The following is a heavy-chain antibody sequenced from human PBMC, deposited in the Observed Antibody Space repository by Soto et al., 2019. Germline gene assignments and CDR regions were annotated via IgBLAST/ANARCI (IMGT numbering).Heavy chain of an antibody. CDR1: GDSFSNHY. D-gene: IGHD3-22*01. CDR3: ARDRYFYDSRGYYRTLDS. CDR2: IFHSGIT. J-gene: IGHJ5*01. Sequence: PSETLSLTCTISGDSFSNHYWTWIRQSPGKGLEWIGYIFHSGITDYNPPVKSRVTISIDKSKNLFSLNLTSVTAADTAVYYCARDRYFYDSRGYYRTLDSWGQGTLVTVSS. V-gene: IGHV4-59*11.